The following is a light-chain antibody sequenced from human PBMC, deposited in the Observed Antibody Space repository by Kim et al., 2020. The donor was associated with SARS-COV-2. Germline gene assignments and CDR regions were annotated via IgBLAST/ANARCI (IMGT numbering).Light chain of an antibody. Sequence: DIHMTQSPSSLSASVGDRVTITCRASRDISNYLAWYQLKTGKAPRSLISGASSLQSGVPSKFSGSGSGTDFTLTTNNLGPEDFATYYCQQYDSYPLTFGGGTKVDIK. CDR1: RDISNY. CDR2: GAS. J-gene: IGKJ4*01. V-gene: IGKV1-16*02. CDR3: QQYDSYPLT.